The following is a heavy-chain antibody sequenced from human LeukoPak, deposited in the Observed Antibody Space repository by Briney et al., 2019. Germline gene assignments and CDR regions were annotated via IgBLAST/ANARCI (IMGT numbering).Heavy chain of an antibody. J-gene: IGHJ3*02. CDR2: IYYSGST. V-gene: IGHV4-59*01. CDR3: ARYSSSYDAFDI. Sequence: SETLSLTCTVSGGSISSYYWSWIRQPPGKGLEWIGYIYYSGSTNYNPSLKSRVTISVDTSKNQFSLKLSSVIAADTAVYYCARYSSSYDAFDIWGQGTMVTVSS. CDR1: GGSISSYY. D-gene: IGHD6-13*01.